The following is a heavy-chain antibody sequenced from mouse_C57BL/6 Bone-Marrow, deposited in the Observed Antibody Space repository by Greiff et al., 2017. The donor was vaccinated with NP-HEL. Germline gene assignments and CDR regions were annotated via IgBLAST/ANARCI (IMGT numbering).Heavy chain of an antibody. CDR2: IDPSDSYT. CDR3: AREDYYGSSYLPYWYFDV. V-gene: IGHV1-69*01. J-gene: IGHJ1*03. Sequence: VQLQQPGAELVMPGASVKLSCKASGYTFTSYWMHWVKQRPGQGLEWIGAIDPSDSYTNYNQKFKGKSTLTVDKSSSTAYMQLSSLTAEDSAVYYGAREDYYGSSYLPYWYFDVWGTGTTVTVSS. D-gene: IGHD1-1*01. CDR1: GYTFTSYW.